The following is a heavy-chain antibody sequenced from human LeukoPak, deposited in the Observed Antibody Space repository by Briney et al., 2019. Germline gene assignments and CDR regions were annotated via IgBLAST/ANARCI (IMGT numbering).Heavy chain of an antibody. D-gene: IGHD3-16*01. CDR3: ARAPTWGTGFDP. CDR1: GFTVSSSY. Sequence: GGSLRLSCAASGFTVSSSYMSWVRQAPGKGLEWVSLIYAGGSTYFADSVKGRFTISRDNSKNTLYLQMNSLRAADTAVYYCARAPTWGTGFDPWGQGTLVTVSS. J-gene: IGHJ5*02. V-gene: IGHV3-66*01. CDR2: IYAGGST.